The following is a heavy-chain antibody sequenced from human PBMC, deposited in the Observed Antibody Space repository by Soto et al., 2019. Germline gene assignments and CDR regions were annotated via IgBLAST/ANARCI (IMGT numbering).Heavy chain of an antibody. CDR1: GGSISIYY. CDR2: ISDSGST. V-gene: IGHV4-59*01. J-gene: IGHJ4*01. D-gene: IGHD3-22*01. Sequence: TSETLSLTCTVSGGSISIYYWSWIRQPPGKGLEWIGYISDSGSTNYNPSLESRVTISVDTSKNQFSLKLTSVTAADTAVYYCARGDSSGYYYYLDYWGQGTPVTVSS. CDR3: ARGDSSGYYYYLDY.